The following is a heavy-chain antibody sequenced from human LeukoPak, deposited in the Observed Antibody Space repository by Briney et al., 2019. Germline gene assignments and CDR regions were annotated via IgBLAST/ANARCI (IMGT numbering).Heavy chain of an antibody. CDR1: GGSISSYY. J-gene: IGHJ5*02. CDR3: ARDPLAVAGISPNWFDP. CDR2: IYTSGST. D-gene: IGHD6-19*01. V-gene: IGHV4-4*07. Sequence: PPETLSLTCTVSGGSISSYYWSWIRQPAGKGLEWIGRIYTSGSTNYNPSLKSRVTMSVDTSKNQFSLKLSSVTAADTAVYYCARDPLAVAGISPNWFDPWGQGTLVTVSS.